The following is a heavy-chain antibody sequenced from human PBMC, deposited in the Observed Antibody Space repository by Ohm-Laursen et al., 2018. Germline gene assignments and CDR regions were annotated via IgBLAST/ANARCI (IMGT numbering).Heavy chain of an antibody. CDR3: ARHPHYGDPTFIDY. V-gene: IGHV5-51*01. CDR1: GYSFPSYW. CDR2: IYPGDSDT. J-gene: IGHJ4*02. D-gene: IGHD4-17*01. Sequence: ESLRISCKGSGYSFPSYWIGWVRQMPGQGLEWMGIIYPGDSDTRYSPSFQGQVTISADKSISTAYLQWSSLKASDTAMYYCARHPHYGDPTFIDYWGQGTLVTVSS.